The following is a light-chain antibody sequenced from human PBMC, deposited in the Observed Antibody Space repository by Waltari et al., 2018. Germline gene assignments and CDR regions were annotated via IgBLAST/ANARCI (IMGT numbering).Light chain of an antibody. J-gene: IGLJ1*01. CDR3: SSFAGSNIYV. V-gene: IGLV2-8*01. CDR2: EVS. Sequence: QSALTQPPSASGSRGPSVTIPCTGTSSDVGAYHYVSWYQQHPGKAPKLIIFEVSKRPSGVPDRFSASKSANTASLTVSGLQAEDEADYYCSSFAGSNIYVFGTGTRVAVL. CDR1: SSDVGAYHY.